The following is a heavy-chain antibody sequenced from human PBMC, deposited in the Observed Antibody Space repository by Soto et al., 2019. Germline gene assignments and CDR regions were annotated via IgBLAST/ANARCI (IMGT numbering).Heavy chain of an antibody. CDR1: GFTSSSYW. J-gene: IGHJ3*02. D-gene: IGHD3-22*01. CDR3: ARDTYYYDSSDHFPDDAFDI. CDR2: ISNDGSST. Sequence: EVQLVESGGGLVQPGGSLRLSCAASGFTSSSYWIHWVRQAPGKGLVWVSRISNDGSSTNYADSVKGRFTISRDNAKTTVYLQMNSLRAEDTDVYYCARDTYYYDSSDHFPDDAFDIWSQGTMVTVSS. V-gene: IGHV3-74*01.